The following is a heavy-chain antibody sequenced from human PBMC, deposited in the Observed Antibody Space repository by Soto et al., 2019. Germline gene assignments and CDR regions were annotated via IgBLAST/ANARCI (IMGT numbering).Heavy chain of an antibody. Sequence: SETLSLTCTVSGGSISSGDYYWGWIRQPPGKGLEWIGYIYYSGSTYHNPSLKSRVTISVDTSKNQFSLKLSSVTAADTAVYYCARHVPYCSDTSHCAYGMDVWGQGTTVT. V-gene: IGHV4-30-4*01. J-gene: IGHJ6*02. CDR1: GGSISSGDYY. CDR3: ARHVPYCSDTSHCAYGMDV. D-gene: IGHD2-2*01. CDR2: IYYSGST.